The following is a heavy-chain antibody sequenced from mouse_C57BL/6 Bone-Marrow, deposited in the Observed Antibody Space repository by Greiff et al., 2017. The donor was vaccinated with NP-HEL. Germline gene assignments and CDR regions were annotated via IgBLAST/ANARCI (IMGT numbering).Heavy chain of an antibody. CDR1: GFTFSSYA. CDR3: ARDTIITTVVADYFDY. CDR2: ISDGGSYT. D-gene: IGHD1-1*01. Sequence: EVQGVESGGGLVKPGGSLKLSCAASGFTFSSYAMSWVRQTPEKRLEWVATISDGGSYTYYPDNVKGRFTISRDNAKNNLYLQMSHLKSEDTAMYYCARDTIITTVVADYFDYWGQGTTLTVSS. V-gene: IGHV5-4*01. J-gene: IGHJ2*01.